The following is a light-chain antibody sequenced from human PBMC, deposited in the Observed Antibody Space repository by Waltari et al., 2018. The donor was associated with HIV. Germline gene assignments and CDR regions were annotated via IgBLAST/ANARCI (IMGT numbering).Light chain of an antibody. CDR3: QSYDSGLSGSV. V-gene: IGLV1-40*01. J-gene: IGLJ2*01. CDR2: ANN. CDR1: SSNIRAGYH. Sequence: QSVLTPPPSVSGAPGQRVTIPCTGSSSNIRAGYHVHSYQQLPGTAPKLLIYANNKRASGVPDRFSGSTFGPSASPAITGLQAEDEANYYCQSYDSGLSGSVFGGGTKLTVL.